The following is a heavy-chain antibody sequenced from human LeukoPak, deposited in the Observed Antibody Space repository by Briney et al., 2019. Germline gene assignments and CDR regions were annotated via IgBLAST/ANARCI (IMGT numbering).Heavy chain of an antibody. D-gene: IGHD3-10*01. V-gene: IGHV4-34*01. Sequence: SETLSLACAVYGGSFSGYYWSWIRQPPGKGLEWIGEINHSGSTNYNPSLKSRVTISVDTSKNQFSLKLSSVTAADTAVYYCAIIYYYGSGYEAFDIWGQGTMVTVSS. CDR3: AIIYYYGSGYEAFDI. CDR1: GGSFSGYY. CDR2: INHSGST. J-gene: IGHJ3*02.